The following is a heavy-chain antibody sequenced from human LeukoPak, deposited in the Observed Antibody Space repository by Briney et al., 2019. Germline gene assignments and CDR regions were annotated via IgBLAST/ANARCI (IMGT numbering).Heavy chain of an antibody. V-gene: IGHV3-23*01. CDR2: ITGSGDDT. CDR3: AKSRAAATTLLFDY. J-gene: IGHJ4*02. D-gene: IGHD6-13*01. Sequence: GGSLRLSCAASGFTFSSYAMSWVRQAPGKGLEWVSAITGSGDDTFYVDSVKGRFTISRDNSKNTLYLQMNSLRAEDTAVYYCAKSRAAATTLLFDYWGQGTLVTVSS. CDR1: GFTFSSYA.